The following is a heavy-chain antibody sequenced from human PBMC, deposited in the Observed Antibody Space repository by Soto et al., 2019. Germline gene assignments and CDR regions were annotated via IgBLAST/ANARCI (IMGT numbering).Heavy chain of an antibody. CDR3: ARALYFSAGRCYHYGMDV. D-gene: IGHD2-15*01. CDR2: ISSSSTI. J-gene: IGHJ6*02. V-gene: IGHV3-48*02. Sequence: SGGSLSLSCAASGFTFSIYSMNWVRQAPGKGLEWVSYISSSSTIYYADSVKGRFTISRDNAKNSLYLQMNSLRDEDTAVYYCARALYFSAGRCYHYGMDVWGQGLTVTVSS. CDR1: GFTFSIYS.